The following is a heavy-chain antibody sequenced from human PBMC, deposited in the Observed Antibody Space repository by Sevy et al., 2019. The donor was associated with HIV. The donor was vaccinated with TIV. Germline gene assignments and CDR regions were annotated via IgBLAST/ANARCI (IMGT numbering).Heavy chain of an antibody. Sequence: GGSLRLSCAASGFTFSSHSMNWVRQAPGKGLEWVSYISSSSSTIYYADSVKGRFTISRDNAKNSLYLQMNSLRDEDTAVYYCARDMAAYCGGDCYSPNYGMDVWGQGTTVTVSS. CDR3: ARDMAAYCGGDCYSPNYGMDV. CDR2: ISSSSSTI. J-gene: IGHJ6*02. D-gene: IGHD2-21*02. CDR1: GFTFSSHS. V-gene: IGHV3-48*02.